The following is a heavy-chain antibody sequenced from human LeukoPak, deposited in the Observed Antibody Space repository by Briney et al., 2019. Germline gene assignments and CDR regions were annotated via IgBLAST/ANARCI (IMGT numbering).Heavy chain of an antibody. Sequence: SETLSLTCTVSGGSISSSSYYWGWIRQPPGKGLEWIGSIYYSGSTYYNPSLKSRVTISVDTSKNQFSLKLSSVTAADTAVYYCPRVRGDTAMDYYMDVWGKGTTVTVSS. V-gene: IGHV4-39*01. CDR3: PRVRGDTAMDYYMDV. CDR1: GGSISSSSYY. J-gene: IGHJ6*03. D-gene: IGHD5-18*01. CDR2: IYYSGST.